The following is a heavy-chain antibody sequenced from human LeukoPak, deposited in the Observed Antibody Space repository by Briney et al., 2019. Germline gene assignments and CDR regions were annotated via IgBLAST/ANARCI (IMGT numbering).Heavy chain of an antibody. J-gene: IGHJ5*02. CDR3: ARAGGVTVTTT. CDR2: INPSGGST. D-gene: IGHD4-11*01. Sequence: ASMKVSCKASGYTFTNYFMHWVRQAPGQGRVWMGIINPSGGSTSYAQKFQGRVTMTRDTSISTAFMELSRLRSDDTATYYCARAGGVTVTTTWGQGTLVTVSS. V-gene: IGHV1-46*01. CDR1: GYTFTNYF.